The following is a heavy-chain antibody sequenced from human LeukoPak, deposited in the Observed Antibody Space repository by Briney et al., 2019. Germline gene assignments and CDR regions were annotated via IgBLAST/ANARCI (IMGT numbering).Heavy chain of an antibody. CDR3: ATGGAVPAASELDY. J-gene: IGHJ4*02. V-gene: IGHV5-10-1*01. D-gene: IGHD2-2*01. CDR2: IDPSDSYT. Sequence: GESLKISCKGSGYNFTSYWISWVRQLPGKGLEWMGRIDPSDSYTNYSPSFQGHVTISADKSISTAYLQWSSLKASDTAMYYCATGGAVPAASELDYWGQGTLVTVSS. CDR1: GYNFTSYW.